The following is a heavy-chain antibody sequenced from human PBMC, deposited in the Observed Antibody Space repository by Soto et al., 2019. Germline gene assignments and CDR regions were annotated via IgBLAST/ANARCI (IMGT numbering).Heavy chain of an antibody. J-gene: IGHJ4*02. Sequence: SETLSLTCTVSGGSVSSNVYYWTWIRQPPGKVLEWIAYIYYSGSANHNPSLKSRVTISIDTSKNQFSLKLSSVTAADTAIYYCSSLDCVGPPCHLDFRGQRSLVPVSS. D-gene: IGHD2-21*01. CDR1: GGSVSSNVYY. CDR3: SSLDCVGPPCHLDF. CDR2: IYYSGSA. V-gene: IGHV4-61*08.